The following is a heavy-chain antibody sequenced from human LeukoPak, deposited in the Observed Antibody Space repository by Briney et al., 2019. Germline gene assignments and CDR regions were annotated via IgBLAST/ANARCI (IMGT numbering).Heavy chain of an antibody. D-gene: IGHD3-3*01. CDR1: GFTFSSYE. Sequence: GGSLRLSCEASGFTFSSYEMNWVRQAPGKGLEWVSYISDSGSPIYYADSVKGRFTISRDNAKNSLYLQMNSLRAEDTAVYYCARDPRSVTIFGVVINSYMDVWGKGTTVAVSS. CDR3: ARDPRSVTIFGVVINSYMDV. V-gene: IGHV3-48*03. J-gene: IGHJ6*03. CDR2: ISDSGSPI.